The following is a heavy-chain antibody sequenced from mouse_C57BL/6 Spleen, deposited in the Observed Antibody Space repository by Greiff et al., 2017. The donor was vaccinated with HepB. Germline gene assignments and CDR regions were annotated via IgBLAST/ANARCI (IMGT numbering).Heavy chain of an antibody. D-gene: IGHD3-1*01. CDR2: ISSGSSTI. CDR1: GFTFSDYG. Sequence: DVMLVESGGGLVKPGGSLKLSCAASGFTFSDYGMHWVRQAPEKGLEWVAYISSGSSTIYYADTVKGRFTISRDNAKNTLFLQMTSLRSEDTAMYYCASGPFDYWGQGTTLTVSS. J-gene: IGHJ2*01. V-gene: IGHV5-17*01. CDR3: ASGPFDY.